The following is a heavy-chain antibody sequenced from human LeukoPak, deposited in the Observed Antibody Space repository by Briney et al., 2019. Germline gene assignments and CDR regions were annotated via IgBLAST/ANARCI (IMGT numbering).Heavy chain of an antibody. CDR2: IYYSGST. J-gene: IGHJ6*02. CDR1: GGSISSRSYY. V-gene: IGHV4-39*07. D-gene: IGHD6-19*01. Sequence: PSETLSLTCTVSGGSISSRSYYWGWIRQPRGKGLEWIGSIYYSGSTYYNPSLKSRVTISVDTSKNQFSLKLSSVTAADTAVYYCARGSIAVGGTGDFYYYYGMDVWGQGTTVTVSS. CDR3: ARGSIAVGGTGDFYYYYGMDV.